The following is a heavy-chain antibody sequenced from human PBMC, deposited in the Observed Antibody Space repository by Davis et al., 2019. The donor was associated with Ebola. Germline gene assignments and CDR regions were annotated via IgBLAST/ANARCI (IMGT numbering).Heavy chain of an antibody. J-gene: IGHJ6*02. Sequence: GESLKISCQGSGYSFTSYWISWVRQMPGKGLEWMGRIDPSDSYTNYSPSFQGHVTISADKSISTAYLQWSSLKASDTAMYYCASMYSSGWARVYYYYGMDVWGQGTTVTVSS. D-gene: IGHD6-19*01. CDR2: IDPSDSYT. CDR1: GYSFTSYW. CDR3: ASMYSSGWARVYYYYGMDV. V-gene: IGHV5-10-1*01.